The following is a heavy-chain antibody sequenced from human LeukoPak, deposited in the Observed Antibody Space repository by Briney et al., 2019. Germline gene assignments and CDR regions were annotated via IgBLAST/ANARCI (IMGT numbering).Heavy chain of an antibody. Sequence: NAGGSLRLSCAASGFTFSSFAMNWVRQAPGKGLEWVSSISSSSSYIYYADSVKGRFTISRDNAKNSLYLQMNSLRAEDTAVYYCARDYKGRGDYVWGSYRSPRDYYGMDVWGQGTTVTVSS. CDR2: ISSSSSYI. V-gene: IGHV3-21*01. D-gene: IGHD3-16*02. CDR3: ARDYKGRGDYVWGSYRSPRDYYGMDV. CDR1: GFTFSSFA. J-gene: IGHJ6*02.